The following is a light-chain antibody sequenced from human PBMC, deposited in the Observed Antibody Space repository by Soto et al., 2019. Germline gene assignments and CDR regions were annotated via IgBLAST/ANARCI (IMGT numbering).Light chain of an antibody. CDR3: NSYAGSNNWV. Sequence: QSVLTQPASVSGSPGQSITISCTGTSSDVGGYNYVSWYQQHPGKAPKLMIYEVSKRPSGVPDRFSGSKSGNTASLTVSGLQAEDEADYYCNSYAGSNNWVFGGGTMVTVL. V-gene: IGLV2-8*01. CDR2: EVS. J-gene: IGLJ3*02. CDR1: SSDVGGYNY.